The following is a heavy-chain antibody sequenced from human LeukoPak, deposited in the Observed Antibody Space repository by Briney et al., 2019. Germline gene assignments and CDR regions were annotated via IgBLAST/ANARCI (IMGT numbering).Heavy chain of an antibody. V-gene: IGHV3-23*01. CDR1: GFTFDDYA. D-gene: IGHD6-13*01. CDR2: ISGSGGST. J-gene: IGHJ4*02. CDR3: AKEDIAAAGSFDY. Sequence: GGSLRLSCAASGFTFDDYAMHWVRQAPGKGLEWVSAISGSGGSTYYADSVKGRFTISRDNSKNTLYLQMNSLRAEDTAVYYCAKEDIAAAGSFDYWGQGTLVTVSS.